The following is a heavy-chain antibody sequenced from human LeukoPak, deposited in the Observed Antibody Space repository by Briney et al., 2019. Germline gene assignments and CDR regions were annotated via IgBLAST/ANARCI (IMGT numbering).Heavy chain of an antibody. CDR3: ARAPSPPGFGDYGSGAFDY. Sequence: GGSLRLSCAASGFTFSSYAMSWVRQAPGKGLEWVSAISGSGGSTYYADSVKGRFTISRDNSKNTLYLQMNSLRAEDTAVYYCARAPSPPGFGDYGSGAFDYWGQGTLVTVSS. J-gene: IGHJ4*02. V-gene: IGHV3-23*01. D-gene: IGHD4-17*01. CDR2: ISGSGGST. CDR1: GFTFSSYA.